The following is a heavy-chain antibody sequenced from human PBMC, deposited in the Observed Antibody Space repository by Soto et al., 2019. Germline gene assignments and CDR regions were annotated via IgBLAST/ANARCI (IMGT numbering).Heavy chain of an antibody. CDR1: GGSFSGYF. CDR3: VRGPYNYNSRYFQH. D-gene: IGHD1-1*01. Sequence: SETLSLTCTVSGGSFSGYFWTWIRQPPGKGLEWLAEINHSGITNYNPSVESRVSMSVDTSKNQFSLRLYSVTAADTAVYYCVRGPYNYNSRYFQHWGQGTLVTVSS. V-gene: IGHV4-34*01. J-gene: IGHJ1*01. CDR2: INHSGIT.